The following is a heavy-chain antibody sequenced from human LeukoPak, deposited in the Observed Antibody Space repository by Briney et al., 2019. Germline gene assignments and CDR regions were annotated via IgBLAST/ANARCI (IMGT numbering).Heavy chain of an antibody. J-gene: IGHJ3*02. CDR3: ARSGITMVRGVDPDAFDI. CDR2: IYTSGST. D-gene: IGHD3-10*01. CDR1: GGSISSGSYY. V-gene: IGHV4-61*02. Sequence: SQTLSLTCTVSGGSISSGSYYWSWIRQPAGKGLEWIGRIYTSGSTNYNPSLKSRVTMSVDTSKNQFSLKLSSVTAADTAVYYCARSGITMVRGVDPDAFDIWGQGTMVTVSS.